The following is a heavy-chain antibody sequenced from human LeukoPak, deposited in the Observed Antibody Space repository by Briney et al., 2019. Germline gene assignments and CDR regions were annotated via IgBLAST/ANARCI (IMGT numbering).Heavy chain of an antibody. CDR2: IRYDGSNK. Sequence: GGSLRLSCAASGFTFSSYGMYWVRQAPGKGLEWVAFIRYDGSNKYYADSVKGRFTISRDNSKNTLYLQMNSLRAEDTAVYYCAKLSTVTTDYWGQGTLVTVSS. D-gene: IGHD4-17*01. CDR1: GFTFSSYG. J-gene: IGHJ4*02. CDR3: AKLSTVTTDY. V-gene: IGHV3-30*02.